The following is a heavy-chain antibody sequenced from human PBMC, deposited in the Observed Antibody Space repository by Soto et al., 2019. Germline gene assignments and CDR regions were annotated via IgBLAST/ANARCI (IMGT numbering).Heavy chain of an antibody. D-gene: IGHD1-26*01. CDR1: GYTFTSYG. CDR2: ISANNGNR. V-gene: IGHV1-18*01. J-gene: IGHJ4*02. Sequence: QVQLVQSGAEVKKPGASVKVSCKASGYTFTSYGISWVRQAPGQGLEWMGWISANNGNRNYAQKLQGRVTMTTDTPTGTADMELRRLRSDDTAVYYCARDRGSYALDYWGQGTLVTVSS. CDR3: ARDRGSYALDY.